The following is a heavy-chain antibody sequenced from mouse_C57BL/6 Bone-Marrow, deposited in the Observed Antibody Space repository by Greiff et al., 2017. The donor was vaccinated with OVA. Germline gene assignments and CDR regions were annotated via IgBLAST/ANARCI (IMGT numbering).Heavy chain of an antibody. CDR3: ASAGYYGSSIYCAMDY. D-gene: IGHD1-1*01. J-gene: IGHJ4*01. CDR1: GYAFSSSW. CDR2: IYPGDGTT. Sequence: VQLQQSGPELVKPGASVKISCKASGYAFSSSWMNWVKQRPGKGLEWIGRIYPGDGTTNYNGTFKGKATLTADKSSSTAYMQLSSLTSVDSAVYFCASAGYYGSSIYCAMDYWGQGTSVTVSS. V-gene: IGHV1-82*01.